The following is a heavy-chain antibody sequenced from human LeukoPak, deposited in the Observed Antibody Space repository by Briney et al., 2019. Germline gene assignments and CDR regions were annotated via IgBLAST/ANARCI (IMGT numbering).Heavy chain of an antibody. Sequence: SETLSLTCTVSGGSISRYYWTWIRQPPGKGLELIGYIYYSGSTKYNPSLKSRVSISLDTSKNQFSLKLTSVTAADPAVYYCARGANWAYWFFDLWGRGTLVSVSS. CDR3: ARGANWAYWFFDL. J-gene: IGHJ2*01. CDR1: GGSISRYY. V-gene: IGHV4-59*01. D-gene: IGHD7-27*01. CDR2: IYYSGST.